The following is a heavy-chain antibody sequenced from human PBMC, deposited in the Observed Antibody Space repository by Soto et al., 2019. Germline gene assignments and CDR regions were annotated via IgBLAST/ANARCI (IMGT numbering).Heavy chain of an antibody. CDR3: FNVAFGY. CDR1: GFSFSRHW. CDR2: INQDGSEK. V-gene: IGHV3-7*01. J-gene: IGHJ4*02. Sequence: VRSLRLSCTAAGFSFSRHWGSWVRQAPGKGPEWVANINQDGSEKYCADSVKGRFTISRDNAKNSLYPQIDFLRVQDTALYYCFNVAFGYWGRGTLVTVSS.